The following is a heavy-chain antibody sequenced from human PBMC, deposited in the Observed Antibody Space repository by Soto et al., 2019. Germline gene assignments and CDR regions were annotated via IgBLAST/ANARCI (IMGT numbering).Heavy chain of an antibody. J-gene: IGHJ4*02. V-gene: IGHV1-18*01. D-gene: IGHD1-1*01. Sequence: QVRLVQSGAEVKKPGASVKVSCKGSGYTFTSYGITWVRQAPGQGLELMGWISAHNGNTNYAQKHQGRVTVTRDTSTSTAYMELRILRSDDTAVYYCARGRYGDYWGQGALVTVSS. CDR3: ARGRYGDY. CDR2: ISAHNGNT. CDR1: GYTFTSYG.